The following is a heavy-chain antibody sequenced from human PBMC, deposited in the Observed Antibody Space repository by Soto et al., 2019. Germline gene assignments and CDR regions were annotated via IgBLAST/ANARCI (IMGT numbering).Heavy chain of an antibody. J-gene: IGHJ6*02. CDR3: TSSALIDYYYYYGMDV. D-gene: IGHD3-22*01. CDR1: GFTFSGSA. V-gene: IGHV3-73*02. Sequence: EVQLVESGGGLVQPGGSLKLSCAASGFTFSGSAMHWVRQAPGKGLEWVGRIRSKGNSYATAYAASVKGRFTISKYDSKNTAYLQMNSLKTEDTAVYYCTSSALIDYYYYYGMDVWGQGTTVTVSS. CDR2: IRSKGNSYAT.